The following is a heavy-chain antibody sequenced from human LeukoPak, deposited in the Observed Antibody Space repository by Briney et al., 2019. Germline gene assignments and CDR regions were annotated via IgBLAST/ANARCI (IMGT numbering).Heavy chain of an antibody. V-gene: IGHV3-30*02. CDR1: GFTFSSYG. Sequence: GGFLRLSCAASGFTFSSYGMHWVRQAPGKGLEWVAFIRYDGSNKYYADSVKGRFTISRDNSKNTLHLQMNSLRAEDTAVYYCARDHIAAAGTGVIDYWGQGTLVTVSS. D-gene: IGHD6-13*01. CDR2: IRYDGSNK. CDR3: ARDHIAAAGTGVIDY. J-gene: IGHJ4*02.